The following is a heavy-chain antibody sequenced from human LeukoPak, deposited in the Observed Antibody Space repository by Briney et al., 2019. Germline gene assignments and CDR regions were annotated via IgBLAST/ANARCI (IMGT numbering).Heavy chain of an antibody. CDR3: ARDLYGDYMFDY. J-gene: IGHJ4*02. CDR1: GFTVSSNY. D-gene: IGHD4-17*01. CDR2: IYSGGST. V-gene: IGHV3-66*01. Sequence: GGSLRLSCAASGFTVSSNYMSWVRQAPGKGLEWVSVIYSGGSTYYADSVKGRFTISRDNSKNTLYLQMNSLRAEDTAVYYCARDLYGDYMFDYWGQGTLVTVSS.